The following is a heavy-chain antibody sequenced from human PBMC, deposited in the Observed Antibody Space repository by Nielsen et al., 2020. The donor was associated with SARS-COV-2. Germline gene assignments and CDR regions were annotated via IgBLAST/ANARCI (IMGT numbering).Heavy chain of an antibody. CDR1: GHDFTDQH. J-gene: IGHJ4*02. CDR2: ISAYNGNT. CDR3: ARDNPYYYDSSGYLDY. Sequence: ASVKVSCKASGHDFTDQHFHWVRQAPGQGLEWMGWISAYNGNTDYAQKLQGRVTMTTDTSTSTAYMELRSLRSDDTAVYYCARDNPYYYDSSGYLDYWGQGTLVTVSS. D-gene: IGHD3-22*01. V-gene: IGHV1-18*01.